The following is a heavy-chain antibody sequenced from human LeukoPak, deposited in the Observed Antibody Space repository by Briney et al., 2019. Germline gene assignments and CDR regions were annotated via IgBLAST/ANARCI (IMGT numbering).Heavy chain of an antibody. Sequence: SETLSLTCTVSGGSISSYYWSWIRQPPGKGLEWIGYIYYSGSTNYNPSLKSRVTISVDTSKNQFSLKLSSVTAADTAVYYCARHSSGWYIPPFDYWGQGTLVTVSS. CDR2: IYYSGST. J-gene: IGHJ4*02. CDR1: GGSISSYY. D-gene: IGHD6-19*01. V-gene: IGHV4-59*01. CDR3: ARHSSGWYIPPFDY.